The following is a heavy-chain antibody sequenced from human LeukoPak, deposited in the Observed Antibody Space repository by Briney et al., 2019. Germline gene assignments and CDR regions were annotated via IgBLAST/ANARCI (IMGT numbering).Heavy chain of an antibody. CDR1: GYTFTGYY. CDR3: AREGPNYYDSSGYYPNAFDI. D-gene: IGHD3-22*01. J-gene: IGHJ3*02. V-gene: IGHV1-2*04. CDR2: INPNSGGT. Sequence: ASVKVSCKASGYTFTGYYMHWVRQAPGQGLEWMGWINPNSGGTNYAQKFQGWVTMTGDTSISTAYMELSRLRSDDTAVYYCAREGPNYYDSSGYYPNAFDIWGQGTMVTVSS.